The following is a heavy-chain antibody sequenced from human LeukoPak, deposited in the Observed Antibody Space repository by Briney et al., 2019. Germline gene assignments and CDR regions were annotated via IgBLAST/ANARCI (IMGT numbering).Heavy chain of an antibody. CDR3: AKAGGYYYFDY. CDR1: GFTFTDYY. CDR2: ISPSGTVI. Sequence: PGGSLRLSCSASGFTFTDYYMSWIRQAPGKGLEWVSYISPSGTVIYYGDSVKGRFIISRDNAKKSLYLQMNSLRAEDTAVYYCAKAGGYYYFDYWGQGTLVTVSS. V-gene: IGHV3-11*01. D-gene: IGHD3-22*01. J-gene: IGHJ4*02.